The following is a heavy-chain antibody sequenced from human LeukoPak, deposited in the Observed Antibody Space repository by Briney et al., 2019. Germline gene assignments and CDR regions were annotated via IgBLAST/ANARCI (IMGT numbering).Heavy chain of an antibody. V-gene: IGHV3-48*03. J-gene: IGHJ4*02. CDR3: ARVSGFFRFAPDFDH. Sequence: GGSLRLSCAASGFTFSSYEMNWVRQAPGKGLEWVSYISSSGSTIYYADSVKGRFTISRDNAKNSLYLQMNSLRAEDTAVYYCARVSGFFRFAPDFDHWGQGTLVMVSP. D-gene: IGHD3-22*01. CDR1: GFTFSSYE. CDR2: ISSSGSTI.